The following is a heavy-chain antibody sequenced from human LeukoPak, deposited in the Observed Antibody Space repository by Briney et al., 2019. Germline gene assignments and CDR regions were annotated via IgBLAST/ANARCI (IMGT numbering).Heavy chain of an antibody. CDR1: GGTFSSYA. CDR3: AREVVDYYDSSGEFDY. Sequence: SSVKVSCKASGGTFSSYAISWVRQAPGQGLEWMGRIIPIFGTANYAQKFQGRVTITTDESTSTAYMELSSLRSEDTAVYYCAREVVDYYDSSGEFDYWGQGTLVTVSS. J-gene: IGHJ4*02. D-gene: IGHD3-22*01. CDR2: IIPIFGTA. V-gene: IGHV1-69*05.